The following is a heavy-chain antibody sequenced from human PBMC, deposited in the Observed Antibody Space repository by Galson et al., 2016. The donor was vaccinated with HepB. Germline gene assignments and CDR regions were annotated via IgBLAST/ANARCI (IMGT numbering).Heavy chain of an antibody. CDR3: AKIQDFLWGNYPPDH. V-gene: IGHV3-23*01. CDR1: GFSFSGYA. J-gene: IGHJ4*02. CDR2: LSGSGRFT. Sequence: SLRLSCAASGFSFSGYAMTWVRQAPGKGLEWVSALSGSGRFTYYANSVKGRFNISRDNSDNTLYLQMNSLRVEDTAVYYCAKIQDFLWGNYPPDHWGLGTLVTVSS. D-gene: IGHD3-16*02.